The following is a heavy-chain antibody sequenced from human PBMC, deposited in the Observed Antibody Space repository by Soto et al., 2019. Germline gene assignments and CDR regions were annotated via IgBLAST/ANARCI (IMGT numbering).Heavy chain of an antibody. CDR2: IIPIFGTA. Sequence: QVQLVQSGAEVKKPGSSVKVSCKASGGTFSSYSISWVRQAPGQGLEWMGGIIPIFGTANYAQKFQGRVTITADESTSTACMELSSLRSEDTAVYYCAIEYSSSPPYYPIGYWGQGTLVTVSS. CDR1: GGTFSSYS. CDR3: AIEYSSSPPYYPIGY. V-gene: IGHV1-69*01. D-gene: IGHD6-6*01. J-gene: IGHJ4*02.